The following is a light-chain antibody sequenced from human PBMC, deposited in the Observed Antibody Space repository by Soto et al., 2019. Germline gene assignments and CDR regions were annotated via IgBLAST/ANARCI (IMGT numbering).Light chain of an antibody. CDR1: QNIDRW. V-gene: IGKV1-5*03. Sequence: DIQMTQSPSTLSASVGDRVTITCRASQNIDRWLAWYQQKPGKAPNLLIYGASNLESGVPSRFSGSGSGTEFPLTISSLRPDDFATYCCQQYNSYPWTFGQGTKVEIK. CDR2: GAS. J-gene: IGKJ1*01. CDR3: QQYNSYPWT.